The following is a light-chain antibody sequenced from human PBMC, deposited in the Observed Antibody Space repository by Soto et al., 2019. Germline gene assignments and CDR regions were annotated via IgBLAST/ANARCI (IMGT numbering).Light chain of an antibody. CDR2: DAS. Sequence: VLTQSPGTLSLSPGGIATLSCRASQNINNNYLAWYQHKPGQAPRLLMYDASLRATGVPDRFSGSGSGTDFTLTITRLEPDDSAVYYCQQHGISHITCGQGTRREIK. CDR1: QNINNNY. V-gene: IGKV3-20*01. J-gene: IGKJ5*01. CDR3: QQHGISHIT.